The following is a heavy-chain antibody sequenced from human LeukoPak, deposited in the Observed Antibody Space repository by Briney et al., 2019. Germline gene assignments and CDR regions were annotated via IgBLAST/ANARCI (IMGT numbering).Heavy chain of an antibody. V-gene: IGHV4-39*07. J-gene: IGHJ4*02. Sequence: SETLSLTCTVSGGSISSNNYYWGWIRQPPGKGLEWIGSIYYSGSTYYNPSLKSLVTISVDTSKNQFSLKLSSVTAADTAVYYCARLRRYYDYVWGSYRTLKFDYWGQGTLVTVSS. CDR1: GGSISSNNYY. D-gene: IGHD3-16*01. CDR3: ARLRRYYDYVWGSYRTLKFDY. CDR2: IYYSGST.